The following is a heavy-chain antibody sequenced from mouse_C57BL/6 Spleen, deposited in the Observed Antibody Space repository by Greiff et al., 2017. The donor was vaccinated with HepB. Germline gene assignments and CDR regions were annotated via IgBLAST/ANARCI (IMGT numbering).Heavy chain of an antibody. J-gene: IGHJ2*01. CDR3: ARGNYYDYDRAYYFDY. D-gene: IGHD2-4*01. V-gene: IGHV5-4*01. CDR1: GFTFSSYA. CDR2: ISDGGSYT. Sequence: EVQLVESGGGLVKPGGSLKLSCAASGFTFSSYAMSWVRQTPEKRLEWVATISDGGSYTYYPDNVKGRFTISRDNAKNNLYLQMSHLKSEDTAMYYCARGNYYDYDRAYYFDYWGQGTTLTVSS.